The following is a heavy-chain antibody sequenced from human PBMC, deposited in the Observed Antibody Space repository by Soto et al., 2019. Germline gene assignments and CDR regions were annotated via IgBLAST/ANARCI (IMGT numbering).Heavy chain of an antibody. D-gene: IGHD1-1*01. Sequence: GGSLRLSCAASGFSFSHAWMTWVRQAPGAGLEWVGRIKSKTDGGTTDYATPVKGRFTISRDASKTTLYLQMNSLKTEDTAVYYCTTDPHSTGTKYWGQGTLVTVSS. CDR3: TTDPHSTGTKY. V-gene: IGHV3-15*01. J-gene: IGHJ4*02. CDR1: GFSFSHAW. CDR2: IKSKTDGGTT.